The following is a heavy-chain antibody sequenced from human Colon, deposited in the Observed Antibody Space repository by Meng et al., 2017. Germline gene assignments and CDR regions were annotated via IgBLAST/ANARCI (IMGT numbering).Heavy chain of an antibody. J-gene: IGHJ4*02. CDR2: ISSDANYK. Sequence: QVLLVESGGGVVQPWRSLRLSCVASGFNFNTYAMHWVRQAPGKGLEWVAVISSDANYKYYAASVQGRFSISRDNSENTVYLQMNSLRPEDMSTYYCASSHNLYLVYWGQGTLVTVSS. CDR3: ASSHNLYLVY. D-gene: IGHD1-14*01. CDR1: GFNFNTYA. V-gene: IGHV3-30*01.